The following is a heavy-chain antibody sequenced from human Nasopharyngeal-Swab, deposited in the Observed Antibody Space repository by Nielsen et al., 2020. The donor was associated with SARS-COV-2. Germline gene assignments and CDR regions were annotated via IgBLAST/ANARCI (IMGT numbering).Heavy chain of an antibody. J-gene: IGHJ6*02. D-gene: IGHD3-16*01. CDR1: GFTFSSYA. CDR3: AKDWVGTSGASVYYYGMDV. CDR2: ISGSGGST. Sequence: GESLKISCAASGFTFSSYAMSWVRQAPGKGLEWVSAISGSGGSTYYAESVKGRFTISRDNSKNTLYLQMNSLRAEDTAVYYCAKDWVGTSGASVYYYGMDVWRQGTTVTVSS. V-gene: IGHV3-23*01.